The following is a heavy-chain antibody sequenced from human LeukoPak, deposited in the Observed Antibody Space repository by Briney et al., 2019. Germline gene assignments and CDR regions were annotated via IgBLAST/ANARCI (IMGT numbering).Heavy chain of an antibody. V-gene: IGHV1-69*04. Sequence: SVKVSCKASGGTFSSYAISWVRQAPGQGLEWMGRIIPILGIANYAQKFQGRITITADKSTSTAYMELSSLRSEDTAVYYCASSYYDILTAASYYFDYWGQGTLVTVSS. CDR3: ASSYYDILTAASYYFDY. CDR2: IIPILGIA. CDR1: GGTFSSYA. J-gene: IGHJ4*02. D-gene: IGHD3-9*01.